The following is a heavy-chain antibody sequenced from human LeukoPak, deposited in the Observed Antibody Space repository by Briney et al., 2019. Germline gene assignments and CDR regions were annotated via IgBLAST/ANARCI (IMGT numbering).Heavy chain of an antibody. CDR2: INHSGST. D-gene: IGHD5-18*01. CDR1: GGSFSGYY. CDR3: ARGPRDTAMDPFDY. J-gene: IGHJ4*02. Sequence: PSETLSLTCAVYGGSFSGYYWSWIRQPPGKGLEWIGEINHSGSTNYNPSLKSRVTISVDTSKNQFSLKLSSVTAADTAVYYCARGPRDTAMDPFDYCGQGTLVTVSS. V-gene: IGHV4-34*01.